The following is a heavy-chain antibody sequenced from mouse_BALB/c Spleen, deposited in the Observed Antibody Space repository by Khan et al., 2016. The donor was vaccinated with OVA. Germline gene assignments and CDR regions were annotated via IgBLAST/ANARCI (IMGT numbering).Heavy chain of an antibody. D-gene: IGHD2-13*01. CDR2: ISDGGSYT. Sequence: EVQLQESGGGLVKPGGSLKLSCAASGFTFSDYYMYWVRQTPEKRLEWVATISDGGSYTYYPDSVKGRFTISRDDVKNILYLQMSSLKSEDTAMYDCARGYYGDPFAYWGQGTLVTVSA. CDR1: GFTFSDYY. V-gene: IGHV5-4*02. CDR3: ARGYYGDPFAY. J-gene: IGHJ3*01.